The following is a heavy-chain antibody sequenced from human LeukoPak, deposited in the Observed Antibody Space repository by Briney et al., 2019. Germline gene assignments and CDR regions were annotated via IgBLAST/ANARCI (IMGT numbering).Heavy chain of an antibody. CDR3: AKGSTFYYDSSVYYFYIDV. CDR1: GFTYSNYA. V-gene: IGHV3-23*01. D-gene: IGHD3-22*01. J-gene: IGHJ6*03. CDR2: ISGSGVST. Sequence: PGGSLRLSCAASGFTYSNYAMSWVRQAPGKGLEWVSFISGSGVSTYYADSVKGQFIISRDNSRNTLYLQMDSLRSEDTAVYYCAKGSTFYYDSSVYYFYIDVWGKGTTVTVPS.